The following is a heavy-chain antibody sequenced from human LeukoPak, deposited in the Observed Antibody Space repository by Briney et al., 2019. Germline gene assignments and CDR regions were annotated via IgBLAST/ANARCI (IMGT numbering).Heavy chain of an antibody. V-gene: IGHV3-74*01. CDR3: VSFGSGRPY. CDR1: GFTFSSYW. D-gene: IGHD3-10*01. CDR2: INSDGSTT. J-gene: IGHJ4*02. Sequence: QAGGSLRLSCAASGFTFSSYWMHWVRQAPGKGLVWVSRINSDGSTTTYADSVKGRFTISRDNAENTLYVQMNSLRTEDTAVYYCVSFGSGRPYWGQGTLVTVSS.